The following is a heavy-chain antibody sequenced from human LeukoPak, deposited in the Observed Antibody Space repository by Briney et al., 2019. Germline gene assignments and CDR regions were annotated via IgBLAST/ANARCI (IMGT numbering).Heavy chain of an antibody. CDR3: ARVEIVATILCLFDY. D-gene: IGHD5-12*01. J-gene: IGHJ4*02. Sequence: PSETLSLTCTVSGGSISSSSYYWGWIRQPPGKGLEWIGSIYYSGSTYYNPSLKSRVTISVDTSKNQFSLKLSSVTAADTAVYYCARVEIVATILCLFDYWGQGTLVTVSS. CDR1: GGSISSSSYY. V-gene: IGHV4-39*07. CDR2: IYYSGST.